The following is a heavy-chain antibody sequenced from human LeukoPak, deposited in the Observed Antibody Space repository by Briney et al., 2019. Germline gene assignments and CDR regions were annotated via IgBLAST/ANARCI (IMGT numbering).Heavy chain of an antibody. V-gene: IGHV3-23*01. J-gene: IGHJ4*02. CDR3: ARERDSEEAGSYSDY. Sequence: GGSLRLSCAASGFNFNRYAMSWVRQAPGKGLEWVSAISGSGGSTYYADSVKGRFTISRDNSKNTLYLQMNSLRAEDTAVYYCARERDSEEAGSYSDYWGQGTLVTVSS. CDR2: ISGSGGST. D-gene: IGHD3-10*01. CDR1: GFNFNRYA.